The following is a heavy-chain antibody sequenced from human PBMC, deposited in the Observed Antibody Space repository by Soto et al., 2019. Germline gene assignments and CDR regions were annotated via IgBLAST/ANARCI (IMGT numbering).Heavy chain of an antibody. CDR2: ISYDGSNK. Sequence: QVQLVESGGGVVQPGRSLRLSCAASGFTFSSYSMHWVRQAPGKGLEWVAVISYDGSNKYYADSVKGRFTISRDNSKNTLYLQMNSLRAEDTAVYYCAKDLRYCSGGSCLPHWGQGTLVTVSS. CDR3: AKDLRYCSGGSCLPH. V-gene: IGHV3-30*18. CDR1: GFTFSSYS. D-gene: IGHD2-15*01. J-gene: IGHJ4*02.